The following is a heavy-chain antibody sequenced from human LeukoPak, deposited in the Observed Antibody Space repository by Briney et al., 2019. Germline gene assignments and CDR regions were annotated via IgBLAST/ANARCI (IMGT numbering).Heavy chain of an antibody. V-gene: IGHV1-46*01. Sequence: ASVKVSCKASGYTFTSYYMHWVRQAPGQGLEWMGKINPSGGSTSYAQEFQGRVTMTRDTSTSTVYMELSSLRSEDTAVYYCARDEVAASIAVAGYFDYWGQGTLVTVSS. CDR3: ARDEVAASIAVAGYFDY. D-gene: IGHD6-19*01. J-gene: IGHJ4*02. CDR1: GYTFTSYY. CDR2: INPSGGST.